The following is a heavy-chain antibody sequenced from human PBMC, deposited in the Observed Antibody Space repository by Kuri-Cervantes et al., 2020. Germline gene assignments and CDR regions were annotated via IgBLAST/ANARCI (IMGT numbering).Heavy chain of an antibody. Sequence: ASVKVSCKASGYTFTGYYMHWVRQAPGQGLEWMGWINPNSGGTNYAQKLQGRVTMTTDTSTSTAYMELRSLRSDDTAVYYCARASVGLRYFDWLPYYFDYWGQGTLVTVSS. D-gene: IGHD3-9*01. J-gene: IGHJ4*02. CDR2: INPNSGGT. CDR3: ARASVGLRYFDWLPYYFDY. V-gene: IGHV1-2*02. CDR1: GYTFTGYY.